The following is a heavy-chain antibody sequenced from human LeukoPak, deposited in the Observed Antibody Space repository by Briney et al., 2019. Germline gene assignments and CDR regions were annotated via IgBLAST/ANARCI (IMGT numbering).Heavy chain of an antibody. CDR1: GFTFSSYA. CDR3: ARGSIVVVPAAQGPDY. J-gene: IGHJ4*02. CDR2: ISGSGGST. D-gene: IGHD2-2*01. V-gene: IGHV3-23*01. Sequence: GGSLRLSCAASGFTFSSYAMSWVRQAPGKGLEWVSAISGSGGSTYYADSVKGRFTISRDNSKNTLYLQMNSLRAEDTAVYYCARGSIVVVPAAQGPDYWGQGTLVTVSS.